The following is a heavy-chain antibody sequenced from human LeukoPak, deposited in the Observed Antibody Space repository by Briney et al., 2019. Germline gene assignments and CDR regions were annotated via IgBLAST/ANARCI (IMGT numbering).Heavy chain of an antibody. Sequence: GVSLKISCKDSGDRFTSYWIGWVRQMPGKGLEWMGIIYPGDSDTKYSPSFQGQVTISVDKSISTAYLQWNSLKASDTAMYYCARRAISGWSLDFWGQGTLVTVSS. CDR1: GDRFTSYW. CDR3: ARRAISGWSLDF. V-gene: IGHV5-51*01. CDR2: IYPGDSDT. J-gene: IGHJ4*02. D-gene: IGHD6-19*01.